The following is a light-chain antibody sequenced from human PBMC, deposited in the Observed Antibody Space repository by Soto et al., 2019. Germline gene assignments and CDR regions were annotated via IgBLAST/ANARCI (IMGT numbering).Light chain of an antibody. V-gene: IGKV1-5*01. CDR2: DAS. CDR1: QSISSW. Sequence: DIQMTQSPSTLSASVGDRVTITCRASQSISSWLAWYQQKPGKAPKLLIYDASILESGVPSRFSGSGSGTEFAFTVSSLQPDDFATYYCQQYNSFSPVYTFGQGTRLEIK. J-gene: IGKJ2*01. CDR3: QQYNSFSPVYT.